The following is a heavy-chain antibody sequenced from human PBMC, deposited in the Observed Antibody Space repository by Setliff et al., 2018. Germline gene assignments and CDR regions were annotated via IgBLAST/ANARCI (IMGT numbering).Heavy chain of an antibody. CDR1: GYNFITFG. V-gene: IGHV1-18*01. J-gene: IGHJ4*02. CDR2: ISPYMGNT. CDR3: VRGQGPRTVVAIPFDH. D-gene: IGHD3-22*01. Sequence: ASVKVSCKTSGYNFITFGISWVRQAPGQGLEWMGWISPYMGNTNYAQQFQGRVTMTTDTSTTTAYMELKSLTSDDTALYYCVRGQGPRTVVAIPFDHWGQGTLVTVSS.